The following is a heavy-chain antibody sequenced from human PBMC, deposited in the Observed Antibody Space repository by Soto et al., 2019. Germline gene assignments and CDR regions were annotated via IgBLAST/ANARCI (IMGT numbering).Heavy chain of an antibody. CDR2: ISSFSNYM. CDR3: ARAGGYSRTAPNTRPYDMDV. Sequence: EVQLVESGGGLVKPGGSLRLSCAVSGFTFNSYSMNWVRQAPGKGLEWGSSISSFSNYMYYTDSVKGRFTISRDNARKSLYLQMNSLRAEDTAVYYCARAGGYSRTAPNTRPYDMDVWGQGTTVTVSS. J-gene: IGHJ6*02. D-gene: IGHD6-13*01. CDR1: GFTFNSYS. V-gene: IGHV3-21*01.